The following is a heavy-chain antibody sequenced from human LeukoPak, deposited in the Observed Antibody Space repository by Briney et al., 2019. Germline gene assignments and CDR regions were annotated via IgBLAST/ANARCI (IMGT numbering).Heavy chain of an antibody. Sequence: PGGSLRLSCAASGLTFSTYAMHWVRQAPGKGLEWVSYISSSSSTLYYADSVSGRFTISRDNAKKSLYLQMNSLRDEDTAVYYCAREIAVAGSFDDWGQGTLVTVSS. V-gene: IGHV3-48*02. CDR1: GLTFSTYA. CDR3: AREIAVAGSFDD. CDR2: ISSSSSTL. J-gene: IGHJ4*02. D-gene: IGHD6-19*01.